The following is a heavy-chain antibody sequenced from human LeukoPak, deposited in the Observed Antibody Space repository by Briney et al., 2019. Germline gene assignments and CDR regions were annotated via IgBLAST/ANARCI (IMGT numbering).Heavy chain of an antibody. CDR2: ISSSSSYI. J-gene: IGHJ4*02. Sequence: GGSLRLSCVASGFTFSSYSMNWVRQAPGKGLEWVSSISSSSSYIYYADSVKGRFTISRDNAKNSLYLQMNSLRAEDTAVYYCARYYDFWSGYYWWGQGTLVTVSS. CDR3: ARYYDFWSGYYW. CDR1: GFTFSSYS. V-gene: IGHV3-21*01. D-gene: IGHD3-3*01.